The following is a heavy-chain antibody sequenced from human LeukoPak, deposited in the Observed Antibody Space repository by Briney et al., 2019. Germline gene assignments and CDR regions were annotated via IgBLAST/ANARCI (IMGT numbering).Heavy chain of an antibody. Sequence: SQTHSLTCAISGDRVSSNSAAWNWIRQSPSRGLEWLGRTYYRSKWYNDYAASVKSRITINPDTSKNQLSLQLNSVTPEDTAVYYCAREDCSGGSCYVGYWGQGTLVTVSS. V-gene: IGHV6-1*01. CDR2: TYYRSKWYN. CDR1: GDRVSSNSAA. CDR3: AREDCSGGSCYVGY. D-gene: IGHD2-15*01. J-gene: IGHJ4*02.